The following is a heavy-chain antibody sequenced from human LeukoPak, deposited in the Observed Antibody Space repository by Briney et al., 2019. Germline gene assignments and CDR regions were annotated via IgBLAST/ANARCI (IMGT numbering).Heavy chain of an antibody. CDR2: INPNSGGT. V-gene: IGHV1-2*02. J-gene: IGHJ6*03. CDR1: GYTFTSYY. CDR3: ARTRGGYYYYYMDV. Sequence: GASVKVSCKAAGYTFTSYYMHWGGQAPGEGGEGRGGINPNSGGTNYAQKFQGRVTMTSDTSISTAYIELSRLRSDDTAVYYCARTRGGYYYYYMDVWGKGTTVTVSS. D-gene: IGHD2-2*01.